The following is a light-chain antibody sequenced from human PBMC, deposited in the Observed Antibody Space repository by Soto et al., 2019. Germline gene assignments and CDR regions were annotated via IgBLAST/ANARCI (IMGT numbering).Light chain of an antibody. CDR1: SSDVGSYDL. V-gene: IGLV2-23*02. CDR3: CSYATPTL. J-gene: IGLJ2*01. CDR2: EVS. Sequence: QSALTQPASVSGSPGQSITISCTGTSSDVGSYDLVSWYQQHPGNAPKLMIYEVSKRPSGVSDRFSGSKSGNTASLTISGHQADDDADYSCCSYATPTLFGGGTKLTVL.